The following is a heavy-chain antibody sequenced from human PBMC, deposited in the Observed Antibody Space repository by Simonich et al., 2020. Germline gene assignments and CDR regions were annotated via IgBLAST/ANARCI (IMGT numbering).Heavy chain of an antibody. Sequence: QVQLVQSGAEVKKPGASVKVSCKASGYTFTGYYMHWVRQAPGQGLVWMGGINPNRGGTNYAQQFQGRVTMTRDTSISTAYMELSRLRSDDTAVYYCARGRLTGDKGAFDIWGQGTMVTVSS. CDR3: ARGRLTGDKGAFDI. V-gene: IGHV1-2*02. D-gene: IGHD7-27*01. CDR2: INPNRGGT. J-gene: IGHJ3*02. CDR1: GYTFTGYY.